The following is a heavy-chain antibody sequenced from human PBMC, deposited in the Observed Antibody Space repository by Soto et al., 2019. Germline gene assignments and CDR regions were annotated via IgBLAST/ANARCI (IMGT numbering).Heavy chain of an antibody. CDR2: ISSSSSTI. J-gene: IGHJ4*02. D-gene: IGHD5-18*01. Sequence: PGGSLRLSCAASGFTFSSYSMNWVRQATGKGLEWVSYISSSSSTIYYADSVKGRFTISRDNAKNSLYLQMNSLRAEDTAVYYCARDATGGIQLWTGASYFDYWGQGTLVTVSS. CDR1: GFTFSSYS. V-gene: IGHV3-48*01. CDR3: ARDATGGIQLWTGASYFDY.